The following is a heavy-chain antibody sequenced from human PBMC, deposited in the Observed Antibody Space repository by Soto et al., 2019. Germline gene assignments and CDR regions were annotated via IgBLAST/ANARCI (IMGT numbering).Heavy chain of an antibody. CDR2: IHHSGST. CDR1: SASIITEQR. D-gene: IGHD6-19*01. J-gene: IGHJ4*02. CDR3: ARSFGWYAIDH. Sequence: QMQLQESGPGLVKPSETLSLTCAVSSASIITEQRWTWVRQPPGKGLEWIGEIHHSGSTNNNPSHRIGVTMSVDKSTNQFSLTLNSVTAAETALYYCARSFGWYAIDHWGQGTLVIVSS. V-gene: IGHV4-4*02.